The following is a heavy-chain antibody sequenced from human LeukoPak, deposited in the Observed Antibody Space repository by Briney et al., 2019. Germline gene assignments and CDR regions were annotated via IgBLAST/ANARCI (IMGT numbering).Heavy chain of an antibody. CDR1: GGSISSSNYY. CDR2: IYYSGNT. CDR3: ARQTGAGLFILP. J-gene: IGHJ4*02. V-gene: IGHV4-39*01. Sequence: PSETLSLTCTVSGGSISSSNYYWGWIRRPPGKGLEWVGSIYYSGNTYYNPSLKSRVTISVDTSKNQFSLILTSVTAADTAVYYCARQTGAGLFILPGGQGTLVTVSS. D-gene: IGHD3-3*01.